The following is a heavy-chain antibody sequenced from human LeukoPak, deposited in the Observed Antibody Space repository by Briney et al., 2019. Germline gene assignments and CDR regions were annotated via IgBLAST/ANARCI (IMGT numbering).Heavy chain of an antibody. CDR1: GYSISSGNY. CDR2: IYHSGST. Sequence: SETLSLTCSVSGYSISSGNYWGWIRQPPGKGLEWIGSIYHSGSTYYNPSLKSRVTISVDTSKNQFSLKLSSVTAADTAVYYCARDYRGSYFFDYWGQGTLVTVSS. CDR3: ARDYRGSYFFDY. D-gene: IGHD1-26*01. V-gene: IGHV4-38-2*02. J-gene: IGHJ4*02.